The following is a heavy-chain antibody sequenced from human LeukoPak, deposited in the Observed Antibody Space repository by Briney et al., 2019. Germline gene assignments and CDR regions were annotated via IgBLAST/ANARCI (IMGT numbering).Heavy chain of an antibody. CDR2: IASDGGAK. D-gene: IGHD6-19*01. V-gene: IGHV3-30*03. CDR1: GFSFSNHG. J-gene: IGHJ4*02. CDR3: AREATWGQWYFDH. Sequence: PGTSLRLSCVASGFSFSNHGMHWVRQALGKGLEWVSVIASDGGAKFYADSVKGRFTLSRDNSKNMFFLQMNFLTVEDTAIYYCAREATWGQWYFDHWGQGTPVTVSS.